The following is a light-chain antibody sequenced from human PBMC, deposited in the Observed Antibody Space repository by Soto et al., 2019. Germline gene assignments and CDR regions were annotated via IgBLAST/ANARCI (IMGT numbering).Light chain of an antibody. CDR3: QQSWT. CDR1: QSISSW. CDR2: KAS. V-gene: IGKV1-5*03. Sequence: DIQMTQSPSTLSASVGDRVTITCRASQSISSWLAWYQQKPGKAPKLLIYKASSLESGVPSRFSVSGSGTEFTLTISSLQPDDFATDSRQQSWTFGQGTKVEI. J-gene: IGKJ1*01.